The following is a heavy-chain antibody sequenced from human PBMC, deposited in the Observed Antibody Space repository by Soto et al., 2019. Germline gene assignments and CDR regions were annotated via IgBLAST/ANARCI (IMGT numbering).Heavy chain of an antibody. J-gene: IGHJ4*02. V-gene: IGHV3-23*01. CDR2: ISASSDYT. D-gene: IGHD3-10*01. CDR1: GFTISPFA. Sequence: EVQLLESGGGLIQPGESLRLSCVASGFTISPFAMSWVRQPPGKGLEWVSGISASSDYTFYADSVRGRFTVSRDNSKNTVSLQMNNLRGEDTALYYCAKDVRGGSPRPDYWGLGTLVTVSS. CDR3: AKDVRGGSPRPDY.